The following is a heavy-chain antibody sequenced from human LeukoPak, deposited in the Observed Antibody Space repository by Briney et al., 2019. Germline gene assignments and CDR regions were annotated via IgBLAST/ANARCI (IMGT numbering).Heavy chain of an antibody. D-gene: IGHD6-6*01. CDR1: GFTFSSYG. J-gene: IGHJ5*02. Sequence: GRSLRLSCAASGFTFSSYGMHWVRQAPGKGLEWVAVIWYDGSNKYYADSVKGRFTISRDNSKNKLYLQMNSLRAEDTAVYYCARDGPKTDIAARPCWFDPWGQGTLVTVSS. V-gene: IGHV3-33*01. CDR2: IWYDGSNK. CDR3: ARDGPKTDIAARPCWFDP.